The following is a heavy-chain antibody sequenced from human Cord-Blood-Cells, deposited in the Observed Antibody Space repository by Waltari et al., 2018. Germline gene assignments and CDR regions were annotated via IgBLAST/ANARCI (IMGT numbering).Heavy chain of an antibody. CDR1: GFTFSRYG. V-gene: IGHV3-30*18. CDR3: AKEETVSSSWYYYYYGMDV. CDR2: ISYDGSNK. D-gene: IGHD6-13*01. J-gene: IGHJ6*02. Sequence: QVQLVESGGGVVQPGRSLRLSCAASGFTFSRYGMHWVRQAPGKGLEWVAVISYDGSNKYYADSVKGRFTISRDNSKNTLYLQMNSLRAEDTAVYYCAKEETVSSSWYYYYYGMDVWGQGTTVTVSS.